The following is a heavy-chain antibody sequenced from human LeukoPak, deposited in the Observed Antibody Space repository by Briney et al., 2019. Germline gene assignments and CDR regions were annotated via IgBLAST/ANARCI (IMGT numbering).Heavy chain of an antibody. Sequence: QTGGSLRLSCAASGFTFSDCAMTWVRQAPGKGLEWVSAIGADAGSTYYADSVKGRFTISRDNSKNSLYLQMNTLRAEDTAVYYCARNKVEAGTSYYYGMDVWGQGTTVTVAS. CDR1: GFTFSDCA. CDR3: ARNKVEAGTSYYYGMDV. D-gene: IGHD6-13*01. CDR2: IGADAGST. J-gene: IGHJ6*02. V-gene: IGHV3-23*01.